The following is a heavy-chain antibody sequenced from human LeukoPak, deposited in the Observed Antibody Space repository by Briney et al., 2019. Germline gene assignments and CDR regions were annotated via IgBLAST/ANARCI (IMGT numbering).Heavy chain of an antibody. CDR2: ISSSSSTI. Sequence: GRSLRLSCAASGFTFSSYSMNWVRQAPGKGLEWVSYISSSSSTIYYADSVKGRFTISRDNAKNSLYLQMNSLRAEDTAVYYCARNGYSYGPLFDYWGQGTLVTVSS. J-gene: IGHJ4*02. D-gene: IGHD5-18*01. CDR3: ARNGYSYGPLFDY. CDR1: GFTFSSYS. V-gene: IGHV3-48*04.